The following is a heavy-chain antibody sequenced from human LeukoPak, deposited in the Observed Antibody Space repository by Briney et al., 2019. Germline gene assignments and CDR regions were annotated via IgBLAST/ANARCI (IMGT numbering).Heavy chain of an antibody. V-gene: IGHV4-4*07. Sequence: PSETLSLTCTVSGGSISSYYWSWIRQPAGKGLEWIGRIYTSGSTNYNPSLKSRVTMSVDTSKNQFSLKLSSVTAADTALYYCARHSRVIVGAICAFDFWGQGTKVTVSS. J-gene: IGHJ3*01. CDR3: ARHSRVIVGAICAFDF. CDR1: GGSISSYY. CDR2: IYTSGST. D-gene: IGHD1-26*01.